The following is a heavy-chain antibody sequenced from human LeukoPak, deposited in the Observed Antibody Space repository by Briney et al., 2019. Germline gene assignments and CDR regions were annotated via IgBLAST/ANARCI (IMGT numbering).Heavy chain of an antibody. CDR1: GGSISSYY. D-gene: IGHD6-13*01. Sequence: SETLSLTCTVSGGSISSYYWSWIRQPPGKGLEWIGYIYYSGSTNYNPSLKSRVTISVDTSKNQFSLKLSSVTAADTAVHYCARYSSSWYSNYNWFDPWGQGTLVTVSS. J-gene: IGHJ5*02. V-gene: IGHV4-59*08. CDR3: ARYSSSWYSNYNWFDP. CDR2: IYYSGST.